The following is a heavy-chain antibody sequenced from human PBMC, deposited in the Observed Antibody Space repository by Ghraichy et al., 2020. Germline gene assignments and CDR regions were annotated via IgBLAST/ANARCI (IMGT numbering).Heavy chain of an antibody. CDR2: ISAYNGNT. D-gene: IGHD5-12*01. V-gene: IGHV1-18*01. CDR3: ARARGRREWLRFRLFDY. J-gene: IGHJ4*02. CDR1: GYTFTSYG. Sequence: ASVKVSCKASGYTFTSYGISWVRQAPGQGLEWMGWISAYNGNTNYAQKLQGRVTMTTDTSTSTAYMELRSLRSDDTAVYYCARARGRREWLRFRLFDYWGQGTLVTVSS.